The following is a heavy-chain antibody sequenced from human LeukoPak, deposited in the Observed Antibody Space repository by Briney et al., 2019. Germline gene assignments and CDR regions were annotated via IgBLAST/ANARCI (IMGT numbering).Heavy chain of an antibody. CDR1: GFTFSSYA. D-gene: IGHD7-27*01. Sequence: GRSLRLSCAASGFTFSSYAMHWVRQAPGKGLEWVAVISYDGSNKYYADSVKGRFTISRDNSKNTLYLQMNSLRAEDTAVYYCASGRPLGSWGQGTLVTVSS. CDR2: ISYDGSNK. J-gene: IGHJ5*02. V-gene: IGHV3-30-3*01. CDR3: ASGRPLGS.